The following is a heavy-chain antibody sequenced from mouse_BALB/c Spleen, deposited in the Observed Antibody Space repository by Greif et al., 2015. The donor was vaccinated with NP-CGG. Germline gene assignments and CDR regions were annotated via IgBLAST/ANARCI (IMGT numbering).Heavy chain of an antibody. CDR3: ARAGVYRDYAMDY. D-gene: IGHD2-12*01. CDR2: ISSGSSTI. Sequence: EVKLVESGGGLVQPGGSRKLSCAASGFTFSSFGMHWVRQAPEKGLEWVAYISSGSSTIYYADTVKGRFTISRDNPKNTLFLQMTSLRSEDTAMYYCARAGVYRDYAMDYWGQGTSVTVSS. J-gene: IGHJ4*01. CDR1: GFTFSSFG. V-gene: IGHV5-17*02.